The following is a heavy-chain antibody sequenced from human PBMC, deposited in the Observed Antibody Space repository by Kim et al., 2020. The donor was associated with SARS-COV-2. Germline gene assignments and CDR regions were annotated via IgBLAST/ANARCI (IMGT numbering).Heavy chain of an antibody. CDR2: IYYSGTT. Sequence: SETLSLTCTVSRGAISGSYWSWIRQPPGKGLEWIGYIYYSGTTKYNPSLRSRVTMSIDMSTNQFALNLTSVSAADSAVYYCANSYNYYKYFHYWGQGTRVIVSS. D-gene: IGHD1-1*01. CDR3: ANSYNYYKYFHY. CDR1: RGAISGSY. J-gene: IGHJ4*02. V-gene: IGHV4-59*13.